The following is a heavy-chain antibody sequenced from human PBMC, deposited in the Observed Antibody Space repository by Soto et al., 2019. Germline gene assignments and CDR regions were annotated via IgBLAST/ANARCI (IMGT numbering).Heavy chain of an antibody. CDR1: GYDFTTVW. J-gene: IGHJ4*02. V-gene: IGHV5-51*01. CDR3: ARTTVAGIRGSFDF. CDR2: VYPGDSDT. D-gene: IGHD6-19*01. Sequence: LGESLKISCQGSGYDFTTVWIGWVRQMPGKGLECLGIVYPGDSDTRYSPSFQGQVTISADKSINTAYLHFSSLKASDTAIYYCARTTVAGIRGSFDFWGQGTLVTVS.